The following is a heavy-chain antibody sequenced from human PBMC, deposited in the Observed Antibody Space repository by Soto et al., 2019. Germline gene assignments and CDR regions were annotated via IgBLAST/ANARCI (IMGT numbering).Heavy chain of an antibody. Sequence: ASVKVSCKASGYTFSNYYIHWVRQAPGQGLEWMGIFNPSGGSTSYAQKFQGRVTMTRDTSTSTVYMEVSSLRSEDTAMYYCARVLKRTAPGAGISNYYLYGMDVWGQGTTVTVSS. J-gene: IGHJ6*02. V-gene: IGHV1-46*03. D-gene: IGHD6-13*01. CDR3: ARVLKRTAPGAGISNYYLYGMDV. CDR2: FNPSGGST. CDR1: GYTFSNYY.